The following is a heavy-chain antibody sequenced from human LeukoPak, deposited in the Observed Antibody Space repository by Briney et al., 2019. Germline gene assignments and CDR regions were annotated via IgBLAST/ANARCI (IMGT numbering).Heavy chain of an antibody. V-gene: IGHV3-21*01. D-gene: IGHD4-17*01. CDR1: GFTFSSYS. CDR2: ISSSSSYI. J-gene: IGHJ4*02. Sequence: GGSLRLSCAASGFTFSSYSMNWVRQAPGKGLEWVSSISSSSSYIYYADSVKGRFTISRDNAKNSLYLQMNSLRAEDTAVYYCAREHDYGDKLDYWGQGTLVTVSS. CDR3: AREHDYGDKLDY.